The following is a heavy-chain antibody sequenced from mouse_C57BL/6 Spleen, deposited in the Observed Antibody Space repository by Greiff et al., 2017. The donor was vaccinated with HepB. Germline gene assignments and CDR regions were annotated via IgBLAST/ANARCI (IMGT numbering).Heavy chain of an antibody. CDR2: INPSNGGT. Sequence: LQQPGTELVKPGASVKLSCKAFGYTFTSYWMHWVKQMPGQVLEWIGNINPSNGGTNYNEKFKSKATLTVDKSSSTAYMQLSSLTSEDSAVYYCARSITTVVAPFDYWGQETSVTVSA. D-gene: IGHD1-1*01. V-gene: IGHV1-53*01. CDR3: ARSITTVVAPFDY. CDR1: GYTFTSYW. J-gene: IGHJ4*01.